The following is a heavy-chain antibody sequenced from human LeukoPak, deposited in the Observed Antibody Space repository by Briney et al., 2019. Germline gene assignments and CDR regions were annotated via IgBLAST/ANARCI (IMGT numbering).Heavy chain of an antibody. D-gene: IGHD2-15*01. V-gene: IGHV4-38-2*02. Sequence: SETLSLTCTVSGYSISSGYYWGWIRQPPGKGLEWIGSIYHSGSTYYNPSLKSRVTISVDTSKNQFSLKLSSVTAADTAVYYCARGGGGGSWYYFDYWGQGTLVTVSS. CDR3: ARGGGGGSWYYFDY. CDR1: GYSISSGYY. CDR2: IYHSGST. J-gene: IGHJ4*02.